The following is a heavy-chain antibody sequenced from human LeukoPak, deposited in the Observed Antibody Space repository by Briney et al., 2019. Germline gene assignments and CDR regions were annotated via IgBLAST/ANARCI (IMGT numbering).Heavy chain of an antibody. CDR1: GGSFSGYY. V-gene: IGHV4-34*01. Sequence: SETLSLTCAVYGGSFSGYYWSWIRQPPGKGLEWIGEINHSGSTNYNPSLKSRVTISVDTSKNQFSLKLSSVTAADTAVYYCARHSGNSIAVAGDFDYWGQGTLVTVSS. CDR3: ARHSGNSIAVAGDFDY. D-gene: IGHD6-19*01. CDR2: INHSGST. J-gene: IGHJ4*02.